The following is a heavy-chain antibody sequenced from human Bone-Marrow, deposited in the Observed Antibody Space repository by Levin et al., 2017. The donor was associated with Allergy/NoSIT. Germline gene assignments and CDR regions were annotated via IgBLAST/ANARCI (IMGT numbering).Heavy chain of an antibody. CDR1: GFTFSSYG. J-gene: IGHJ4*02. V-gene: IGHV3-30*18. D-gene: IGHD2-15*01. CDR3: AKGPCSGGSCYSGSDY. Sequence: GGSLRLSCAASGFTFSSYGMHWVRQAPGKGLEWVAVISYDGSNKYYADSVKGRFTISRDNSKNTLYLQMNSLRAEDTAVYYCAKGPCSGGSCYSGSDYWGQGTLVTVSS. CDR2: ISYDGSNK.